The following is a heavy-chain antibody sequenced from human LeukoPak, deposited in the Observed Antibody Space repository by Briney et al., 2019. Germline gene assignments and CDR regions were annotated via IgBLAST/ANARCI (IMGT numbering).Heavy chain of an antibody. Sequence: GSLRLSCAASGFTFSSYAMSWVRQAPGKGLEWVSAISGSGGSTYYAASVKGRFTISRDNSKNTLYLQMNSLRTEDTAVYYCARGGSYFDISGYYFYWGQGTLVTVSS. CDR1: GFTFSSYA. V-gene: IGHV3-23*01. J-gene: IGHJ4*02. D-gene: IGHD3-22*01. CDR3: ARGGSYFDISGYYFY. CDR2: ISGSGGST.